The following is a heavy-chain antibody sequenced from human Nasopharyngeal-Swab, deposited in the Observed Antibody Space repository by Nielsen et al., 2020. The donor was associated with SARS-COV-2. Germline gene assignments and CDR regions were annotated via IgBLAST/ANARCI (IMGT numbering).Heavy chain of an antibody. CDR1: AVIFINYA. Sequence: SAQVSCKASAVIFINYAISWVRQAPPQGLEWMGGIIPIFPTTAYAQRFQGRVTITADESTSTAHMELTSLRSEDTAVYYCAGPNIGSRSLEGNYYYYVDVWGEGTTVTVSS. CDR3: AGPNIGSRSLEGNYYYYVDV. J-gene: IGHJ6*03. V-gene: IGHV1-69*13. D-gene: IGHD3-10*01. CDR2: IIPIFPTT.